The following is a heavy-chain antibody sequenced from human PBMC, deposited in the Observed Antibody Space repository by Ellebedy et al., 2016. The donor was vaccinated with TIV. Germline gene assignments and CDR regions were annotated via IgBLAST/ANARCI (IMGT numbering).Heavy chain of an antibody. Sequence: SETLSLTXTVSSSSVSGDFYYWSWIRQSPGKGLEWIGYAYYTGDTNYKPSLKSRVTISVDTSKNQFSLQLTSVTAADTAVYYCARVYVLRGEPIFDFWGQGTLVTVSS. J-gene: IGHJ4*02. CDR2: AYYTGDT. CDR1: SSSVSGDFYY. V-gene: IGHV4-61*01. CDR3: ARVYVLRGEPIFDF. D-gene: IGHD3-16*01.